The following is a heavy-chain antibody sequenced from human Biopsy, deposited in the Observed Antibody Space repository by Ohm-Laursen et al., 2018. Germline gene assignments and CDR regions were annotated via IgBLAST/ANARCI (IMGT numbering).Heavy chain of an antibody. D-gene: IGHD2-15*01. CDR2: IHHSGST. CDR1: GDSVTKYY. Sequence: GTLSLTCSVSGDSVTKYYWGWIRQPPGKGLECIGNIHHSGSTNYNPSLKSRLTISVDTSKNQFSLKLSSVTAADTAVYYCARMDCSGGSCHYYSYGMDVWGQGTTVTVSS. J-gene: IGHJ6*02. CDR3: ARMDCSGGSCHYYSYGMDV. V-gene: IGHV4-4*09.